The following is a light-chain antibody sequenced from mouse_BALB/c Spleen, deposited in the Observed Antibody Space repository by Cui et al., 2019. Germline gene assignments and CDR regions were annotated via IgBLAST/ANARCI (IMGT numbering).Light chain of an antibody. CDR3: QQGNSWPLT. V-gene: IGKV5-48*01. Sequence: DILLTTFPAILSVSPGGRGSFAWRASQSIGTSIHWYQQRTNGSPRLLIKYASESISGIPSRFSGSGSGTDFTLSINRVESEDIPGYYFQQGNSWPLTFGAGTKLELK. CDR1: QSIGTS. J-gene: IGKJ5*01. CDR2: YAS.